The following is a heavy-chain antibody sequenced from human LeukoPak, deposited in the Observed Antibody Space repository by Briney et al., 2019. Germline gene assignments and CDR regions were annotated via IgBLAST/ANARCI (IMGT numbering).Heavy chain of an antibody. J-gene: IGHJ3*02. CDR1: GFTLSTYG. CDR3: ASLGRSSGPRWDAFDI. Sequence: QPGGSLRLSCAASGFTLSTYGMHWVRQAPGKGLEWVALIWYDGSNKYYADSVKGRFTISRDNSKNTLYLQMNSLRAMDTAVYYCASLGRSSGPRWDAFDIWGQGTMVTVSS. V-gene: IGHV3-33*01. CDR2: IWYDGSNK. D-gene: IGHD6-19*01.